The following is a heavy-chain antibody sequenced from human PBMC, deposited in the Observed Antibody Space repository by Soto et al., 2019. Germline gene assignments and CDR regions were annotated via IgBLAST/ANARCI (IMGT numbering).Heavy chain of an antibody. CDR3: VRDFLHYDVSTGSYSACFEP. CDR1: SDTISSCVYY. J-gene: IGHJ5*02. D-gene: IGHD3-9*01. Sequence: PSWTLSLTCTVSSDTISSCVYYWTSIHQHPGKGLEWIGYIYYSGSTYYNPSLKSRVTISVDTSKNQFSLKLSSVTAADTAVYYCVRDFLHYDVSTGSYSACFEPWGKGTLVTVSS. V-gene: IGHV4-31*03. CDR2: IYYSGST.